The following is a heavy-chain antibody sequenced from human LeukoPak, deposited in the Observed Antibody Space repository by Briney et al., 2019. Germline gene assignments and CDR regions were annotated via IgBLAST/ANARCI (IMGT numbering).Heavy chain of an antibody. CDR1: GGSISSYY. V-gene: IGHV4-59*01. Sequence: SETLSLTCTVSGGSISSYYWSWIRQPPGKGLEWIGYIYYSGSTNYNPSLKSRVTISVDTPKNQFSLKLSSVTAADTAVYYCARDDSSGYLDYWGQGTLVTVSS. CDR3: ARDDSSGYLDY. CDR2: IYYSGST. D-gene: IGHD3-22*01. J-gene: IGHJ4*02.